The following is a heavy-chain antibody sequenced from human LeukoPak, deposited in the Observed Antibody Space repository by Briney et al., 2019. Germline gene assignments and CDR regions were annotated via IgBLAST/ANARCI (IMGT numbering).Heavy chain of an antibody. CDR2: IYYSGST. D-gene: IGHD3-9*01. CDR1: GGSISSSSYY. Sequence: SETLSLTCTVSGGSISSSSYYWGWIRQPPGKGLEWIGSIYYSGSTYYNPSLKSRVTISVDTSKNQFSMKLSSVTAADTAVYYCAREPVTGDYDILTGYYRFKPSPFDYWGQGTLVTVSS. CDR3: AREPVTGDYDILTGYYRFKPSPFDY. V-gene: IGHV4-39*07. J-gene: IGHJ4*02.